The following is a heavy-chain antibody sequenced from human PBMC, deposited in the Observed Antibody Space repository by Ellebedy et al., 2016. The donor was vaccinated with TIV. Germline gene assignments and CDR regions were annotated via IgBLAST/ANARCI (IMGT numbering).Heavy chain of an antibody. CDR3: AKDRTWDSSRWYYGVFSVDV. CDR1: GFTFSTYA. CDR2: IYSNTIYK. D-gene: IGHD6-13*01. V-gene: IGHV3-23*05. Sequence: GESLKISXAASGFTFSTYAMGWVRQAPGKGLEWVSTIYSNTIYKYYADSVKGRFTISRDDSKNTVYLQMDSLRAADTAVYYCAKDRTWDSSRWYYGVFSVDVWGQGTTVTVSS. J-gene: IGHJ6*02.